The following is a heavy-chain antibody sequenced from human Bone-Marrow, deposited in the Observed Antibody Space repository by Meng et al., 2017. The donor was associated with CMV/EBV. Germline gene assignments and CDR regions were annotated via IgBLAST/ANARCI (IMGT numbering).Heavy chain of an antibody. Sequence: LRLSCAASGFIFSGYWMYWVRQAPGKGLVWVSRINSDGSSTNYADSVKGRFTISRDNAKNTLYLQMNSLRAEDTAVYYCAGDREFDPWGQGTLVTVSS. CDR2: INSDGSST. J-gene: IGHJ5*02. CDR3: AGDREFDP. V-gene: IGHV3-74*01. CDR1: GFIFSGYW.